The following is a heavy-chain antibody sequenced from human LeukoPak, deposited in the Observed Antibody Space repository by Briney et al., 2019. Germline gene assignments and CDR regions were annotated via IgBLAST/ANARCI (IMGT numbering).Heavy chain of an antibody. D-gene: IGHD3-10*01. CDR3: ARPLWFGERDY. CDR2: ISSSSSYI. Sequence: GGSLRLSCAASGFTFSSYSMNWVRQAPGKGLEWVSSISSSSSYIYYADSVKGRFTISRDNAKNSLYLQMNSLRAEDTAVYYCARPLWFGERDYWGQGTLVTVSS. CDR1: GFTFSSYS. J-gene: IGHJ4*02. V-gene: IGHV3-21*01.